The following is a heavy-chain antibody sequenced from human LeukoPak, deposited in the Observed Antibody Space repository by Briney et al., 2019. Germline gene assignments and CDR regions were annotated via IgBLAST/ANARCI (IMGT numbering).Heavy chain of an antibody. Sequence: SETLSLTFTVSGGSISNSNYYWGWIRQPPGKGLEWIGNIYYTGSTYYNPSLKSRVTISVDTSKNQFPLKLSSVTAADTAVYYCARHGRFLYYFDYWGQGTLVTVSS. V-gene: IGHV4-39*01. CDR3: ARHGRFLYYFDY. D-gene: IGHD3-3*01. CDR1: GGSISNSNYY. CDR2: IYYTGST. J-gene: IGHJ4*02.